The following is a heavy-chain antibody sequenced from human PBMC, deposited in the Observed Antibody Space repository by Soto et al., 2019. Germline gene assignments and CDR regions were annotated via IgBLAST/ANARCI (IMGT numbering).Heavy chain of an antibody. Sequence: GGSLRLSCEVSGFTFEDYAMNWVRRAPGKGLEWVSSISNIGGQTYCADAVKGRFTISRDMSKKTVHLRMNNRRADDTGVYFCEREMWGWSYDIFGVDISFEQWGQGT. J-gene: IGHJ4*02. CDR2: ISNIGGQT. CDR1: GFTFEDYA. D-gene: IGHD3-9*01. V-gene: IGHV3-23*01. CDR3: EREMWGWSYDIFGVDISFEQ.